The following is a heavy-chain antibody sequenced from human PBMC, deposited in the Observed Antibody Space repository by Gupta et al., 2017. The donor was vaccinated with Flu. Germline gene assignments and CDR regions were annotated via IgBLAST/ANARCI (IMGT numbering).Heavy chain of an antibody. V-gene: IGHV3-23*01. CDR2: ISGGGGRT. CDR1: GFTFSFYA. CDR3: AKAPFYVGDYGEYDRHET. D-gene: IGHD4-17*01. J-gene: IGHJ4*02. Sequence: EVQLLESGGDLVQPGGSLRLSCAASGFTFSFYALGWVRQAPGKGLEWVSGISGGGGRTDDADAVKGRLSIYRDKSENKLYLQMNRRSDEDKDIYYCAKAPFYVGDYGEYDRHETGGQGTLASAS.